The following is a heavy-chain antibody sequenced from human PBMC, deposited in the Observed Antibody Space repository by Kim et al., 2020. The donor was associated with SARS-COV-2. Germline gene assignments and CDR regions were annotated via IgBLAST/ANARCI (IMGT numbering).Heavy chain of an antibody. CDR2: ISWDGGST. Sequence: GGSLRLSCAASGFTFDDYTMHWVRQAPGKGLEWVSLISWDGGSTYYADSVKGRFTISRDNSKNSLYLQMNSLRTEDTALYYCAKDHNLEYSSSSHGMDVWGQGTTVTVSS. V-gene: IGHV3-43*01. J-gene: IGHJ6*02. CDR3: AKDHNLEYSSSSHGMDV. CDR1: GFTFDDYT. D-gene: IGHD6-6*01.